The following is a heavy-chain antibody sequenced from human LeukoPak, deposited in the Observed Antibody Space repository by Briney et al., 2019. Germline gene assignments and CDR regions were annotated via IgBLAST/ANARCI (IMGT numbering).Heavy chain of an antibody. D-gene: IGHD4-23*01. Sequence: GRSLRLSCAASGFTFSSYGIHWVRQAPGKGLEWVAVISYDGSNKYYADSVKGRFTISRDNSKNTLYLQMNSLRAEDTAVYYCAKDRGYGGDSEVDYWGQGTLVTVSS. CDR2: ISYDGSNK. CDR1: GFTFSSYG. J-gene: IGHJ4*02. V-gene: IGHV3-30*18. CDR3: AKDRGYGGDSEVDY.